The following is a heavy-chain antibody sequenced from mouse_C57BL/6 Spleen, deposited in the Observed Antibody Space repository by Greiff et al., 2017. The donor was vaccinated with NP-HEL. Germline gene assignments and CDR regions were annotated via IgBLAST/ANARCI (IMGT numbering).Heavy chain of an antibody. CDR2: INPSSGHT. CDR1: GYTFTSYT. V-gene: IGHV1-4*01. Sequence: QVQLKESGAELARPGASVKMSCKASGYTFTSYTMHWVKQRPGQGLEWIGYINPSSGHTKYNQKFKDKATLTADKSSSTAYMQLSSLTSEDSAVYYCAREILITTVVGGYFDVWGTGTTVTVSS. D-gene: IGHD1-1*01. J-gene: IGHJ1*03. CDR3: AREILITTVVGGYFDV.